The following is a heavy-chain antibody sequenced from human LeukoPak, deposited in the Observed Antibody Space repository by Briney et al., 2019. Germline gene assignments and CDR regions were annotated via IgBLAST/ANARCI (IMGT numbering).Heavy chain of an antibody. CDR3: ARDSPVTGFDP. CDR2: IYYSGST. J-gene: IGHJ5*02. Sequence: SETLSLTCTVSGGSISSGGYYWSWIRQHPGKGQEWIGYIYYSGSTYYNPSLKSRVTISVDTSKNQFSLKLSSVTAADTAVYYCARDSPVTGFDPWGQRTQVTVSS. CDR1: GGSISSGGYY. D-gene: IGHD2-21*02. V-gene: IGHV4-31*03.